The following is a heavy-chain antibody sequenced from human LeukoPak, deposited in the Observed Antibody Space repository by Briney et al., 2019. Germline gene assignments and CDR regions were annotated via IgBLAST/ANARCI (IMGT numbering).Heavy chain of an antibody. Sequence: GGSLRLSCAASGFTFSSYSMNWVRQAPGKGLERVSYSSSSSSPIYYADSVKGRFTISRDNAKNSLYLQMNSLRAEDTAVYYCARDFEMATWDYWGQGTLVTVSS. D-gene: IGHD5-24*01. J-gene: IGHJ4*02. CDR1: GFTFSSYS. V-gene: IGHV3-48*01. CDR3: ARDFEMATWDY. CDR2: SSSSSSPI.